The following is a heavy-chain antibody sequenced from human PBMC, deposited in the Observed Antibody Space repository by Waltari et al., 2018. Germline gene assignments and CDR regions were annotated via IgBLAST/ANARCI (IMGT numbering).Heavy chain of an antibody. V-gene: IGHV3-9*01. Sequence: EVQLVESGGGLVQPGRYLRLSCAASGFTFDDYAMHWVRQAPGKGLEWVSGISWNSGSIGYADSVKGRFTISRDNAKNSLYLQMNSLRAEDTALYYCAKDTGYSSSGYFDDWGQGTLVTVSS. CDR1: GFTFDDYA. D-gene: IGHD6-6*01. J-gene: IGHJ4*02. CDR2: ISWNSGSI. CDR3: AKDTGYSSSGYFDD.